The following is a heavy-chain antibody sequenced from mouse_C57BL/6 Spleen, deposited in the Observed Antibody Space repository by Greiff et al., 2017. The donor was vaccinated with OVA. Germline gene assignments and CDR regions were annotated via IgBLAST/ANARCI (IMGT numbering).Heavy chain of an antibody. V-gene: IGHV7-3*01. CDR3: ARFSLRDYGSTTLYAMDD. D-gene: IGHD1-1*01. Sequence: EVKVVESGGGLVQPGGSLSLSCAASGFTFTDYYMSWVRQPPGKALEWLGFIRNTANGYTTEYSASVKGRFTISRDNSQSILYLQRKALRAEDSATYYGARFSLRDYGSTTLYAMDDWGQGTSVTVSS. CDR2: IRNTANGYTT. CDR1: GFTFTDYY. J-gene: IGHJ4*01.